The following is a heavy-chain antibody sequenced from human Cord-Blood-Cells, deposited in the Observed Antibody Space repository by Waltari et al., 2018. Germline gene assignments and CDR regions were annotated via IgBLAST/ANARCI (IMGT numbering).Heavy chain of an antibody. CDR3: AGGILEWLTIDY. Sequence: VQLQQGGAGLLKPSETLSLTCAVYGGSFSGYSWSWIRQPPGKGLEWIGEINHSGSTNYNPSLKSRVTISVDTSKNQFSLKLSSVTAADTAVYYCAGGILEWLTIDYWGQGTLVTVSS. J-gene: IGHJ4*02. V-gene: IGHV4-34*01. CDR2: INHSGST. D-gene: IGHD3-3*01. CDR1: GGSFSGYS.